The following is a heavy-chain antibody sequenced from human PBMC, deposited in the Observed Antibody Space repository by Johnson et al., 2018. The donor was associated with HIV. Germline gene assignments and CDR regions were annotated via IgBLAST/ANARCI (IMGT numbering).Heavy chain of an antibody. D-gene: IGHD2-2*01. CDR2: ISSDGSNK. CDR1: GFTFSSYA. J-gene: IGHJ3*02. V-gene: IGHV3-30*04. CDR3: AREGGDCSSTSCYQDAFDI. Sequence: QVLLVESGGGVVQPGRSLRLSCAASGFTFSSYAMHWVRQAPGKGLEWVAVISSDGSNKYYADSVQGRFTISRDNSKNTLYLQMNSLSAEDTAVYYCAREGGDCSSTSCYQDAFDIWGQGTMVTVSS.